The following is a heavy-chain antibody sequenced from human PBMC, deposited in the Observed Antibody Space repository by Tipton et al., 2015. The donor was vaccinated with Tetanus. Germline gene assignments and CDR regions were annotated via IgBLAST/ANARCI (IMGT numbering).Heavy chain of an antibody. D-gene: IGHD4-17*01. CDR1: GFTLRTYS. CDR3: ASSTVTR. J-gene: IGHJ4*02. Sequence: SLRLSCAASGFTLRTYSMSWVRQAPGKGLEWISYISTTGNTIYYADSVKGRFTISRDNGKNLLYLQMSRLRREDTAVYYCASSTVTRWGPGTLVTVSS. CDR2: ISTTGNTI. V-gene: IGHV3-48*01.